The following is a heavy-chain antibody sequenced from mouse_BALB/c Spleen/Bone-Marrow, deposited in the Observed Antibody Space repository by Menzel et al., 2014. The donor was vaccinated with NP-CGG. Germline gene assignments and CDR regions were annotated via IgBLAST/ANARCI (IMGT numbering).Heavy chain of an antibody. V-gene: IGHV4-1*02. CDR1: GFAFSRYW. J-gene: IGHJ1*01. CDR3: ARLYYYGNLFV. Sequence: EVKLVESGGGLVQPAGSLKLSCAASGFAFSRYWMSWVRQAPGKGLEWIGEINPESSTINYTPSLKDNFIISRDNAKNKLYLQMTKVRSEDTAVNYCARLYYYGNLFVWGAGTTVTVSS. CDR2: INPESSTI. D-gene: IGHD1-1*01.